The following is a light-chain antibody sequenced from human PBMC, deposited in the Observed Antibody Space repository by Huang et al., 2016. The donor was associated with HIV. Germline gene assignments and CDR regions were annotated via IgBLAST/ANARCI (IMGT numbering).Light chain of an antibody. CDR3: QQSYSNTFT. J-gene: IGKJ3*01. V-gene: IGKV1-39*01. Sequence: DIQMTQSPSSLSASVGDRVIITCRASQSISSYLNWYQQQPGKASNLLIYAASSLQSGVPSRFSGSGSGTDFTLTIRSLQPEDFATYYCQQSYSNTFTFGAGTKVDVK. CDR2: AAS. CDR1: QSISSY.